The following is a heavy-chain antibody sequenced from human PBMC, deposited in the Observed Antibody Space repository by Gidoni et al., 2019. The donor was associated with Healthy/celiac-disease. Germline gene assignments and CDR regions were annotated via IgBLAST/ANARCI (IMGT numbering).Heavy chain of an antibody. CDR1: GGAIISSSYY. J-gene: IGHJ5*02. V-gene: IGHV4-39*01. CDR3: ARHASSSWYNWFDA. CDR2: IYYSAST. Sequence: QLQLQESGPGLVKPSAPLSLTCTVSGGAIISSSYYWGWIRQRPGKGLEWIGSIYYSASTYYNPSVKSRVTISVDTAKNQFSLKLSSVTAADTAVYYCARHASSSWYNWFDAWGQGTLVTVSS. D-gene: IGHD6-13*01.